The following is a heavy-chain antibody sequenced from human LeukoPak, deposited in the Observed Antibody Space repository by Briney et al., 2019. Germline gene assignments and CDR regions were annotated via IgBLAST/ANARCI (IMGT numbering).Heavy chain of an antibody. CDR2: IRYDGSNK. D-gene: IGHD2-2*01. J-gene: IGHJ4*02. V-gene: IGHV3-30*02. CDR1: GLTFSSYG. Sequence: PGGSLRLSCAASGLTFSSYGMHWVRQAPGKGLEWVAFIRYDGSNKYYADSVKGRFTISRDNSKNTLYLQMNSLRAEDTAVYYCAKDRIVVVPAYYFDYWGQGTLVTVSS. CDR3: AKDRIVVVPAYYFDY.